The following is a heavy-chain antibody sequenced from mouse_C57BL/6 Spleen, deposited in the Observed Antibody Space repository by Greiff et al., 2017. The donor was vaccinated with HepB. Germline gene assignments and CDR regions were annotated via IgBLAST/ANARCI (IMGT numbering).Heavy chain of an antibody. CDR2: IHPNSGST. V-gene: IGHV1-64*01. CDR1: GYTFTSYW. Sequence: QVQLQQPGAELVKPGASVKLSCKASGYTFTSYWMHWVKQRPGQGLEWIGMIHPNSGSTNYNEKFKSKATLTVDKSSSTAYMQLSSLTSEDSAVYYCARRGREDLYYAMDYWGQGTSVTVSS. CDR3: ARRGREDLYYAMDY. D-gene: IGHD1-1*01. J-gene: IGHJ4*01.